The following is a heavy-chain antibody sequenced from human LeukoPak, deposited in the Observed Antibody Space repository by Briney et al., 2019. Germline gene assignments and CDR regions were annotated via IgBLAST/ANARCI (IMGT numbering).Heavy chain of an antibody. CDR2: TYYRSKLYN. Sequence: SQTLSLTCVVSGDSLSSNSTAWNWIRQSPSRGLEWLGRTYYRSKLYNDYAVSVKIRITIDPDTSKNRFSLQLNSVTPEDTAVYYCARGVALDPWGQGNLVTVSS. V-gene: IGHV6-1*01. J-gene: IGHJ5*02. CDR1: GDSLSSNSTA. CDR3: ARGVALDP. D-gene: IGHD2-15*01.